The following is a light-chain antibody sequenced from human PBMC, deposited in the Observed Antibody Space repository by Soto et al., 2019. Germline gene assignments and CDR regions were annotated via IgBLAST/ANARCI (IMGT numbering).Light chain of an antibody. CDR3: QQRSNWLT. J-gene: IGKJ4*01. Sequence: EIVLTQSPATLSLSPGERATLSCRSSQSVSSYVAWYQQKPGQAPSLLIYDASNRATGIPARFSGSGSGTDFTLTISSLEPEDFAVYYCQQRSNWLTFGGGTKVEIK. V-gene: IGKV3-11*01. CDR1: QSVSSY. CDR2: DAS.